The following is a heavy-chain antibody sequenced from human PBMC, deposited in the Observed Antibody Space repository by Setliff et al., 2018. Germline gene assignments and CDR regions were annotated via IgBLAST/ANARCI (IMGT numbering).Heavy chain of an antibody. J-gene: IGHJ4*02. CDR3: ASGGYYDLWSGYTPFEN. Sequence: YAMSWVRQSPGKGLEWVSAISAIGRNTFYASSVMGRFTISRDNSKNMVFLSMNGLRAEGTALYYCASGGYYDLWSGYTPFENWGLGTLVTVSS. CDR2: ISAIGRNT. D-gene: IGHD3-3*01. CDR1: YA. V-gene: IGHV3-23*01.